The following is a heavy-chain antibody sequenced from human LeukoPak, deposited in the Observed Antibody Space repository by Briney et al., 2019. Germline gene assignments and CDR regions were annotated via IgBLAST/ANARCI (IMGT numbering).Heavy chain of an antibody. D-gene: IGHD2-2*01. Sequence: ASVKVSCKASGYTFTGYYMHWVRQAPGQGLEWMGRINPNSGGTNYAQKFQGRVTMTRDTSISTAYMELSRLRSDDTAVYYCARQLPSFIVVVPAADFDYRGQGTLVTVSS. J-gene: IGHJ4*02. CDR1: GYTFTGYY. CDR3: ARQLPSFIVVVPAADFDY. CDR2: INPNSGGT. V-gene: IGHV1-2*06.